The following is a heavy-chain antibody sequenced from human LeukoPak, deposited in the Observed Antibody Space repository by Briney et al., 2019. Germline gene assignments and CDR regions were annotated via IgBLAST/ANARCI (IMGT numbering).Heavy chain of an antibody. J-gene: IGHJ4*02. V-gene: IGHV4-34*01. D-gene: IGHD6-13*01. CDR2: INHSGST. CDR3: AKYSSSWYWIIDY. CDR1: GGSISSYY. Sequence: SETLSLTCTVSGGSISSYYWSWIRQPPGKGLEWIGEINHSGSTNYNPSLKSRVTISVDTSKNQFSLKLSSVTAADTAVYYCAKYSSSWYWIIDYWGQGTLVTVSS.